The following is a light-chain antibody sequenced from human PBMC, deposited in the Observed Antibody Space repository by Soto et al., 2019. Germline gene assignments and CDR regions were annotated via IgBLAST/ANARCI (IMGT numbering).Light chain of an antibody. CDR2: EVS. CDR3: SSYAGTNNYV. V-gene: IGLV2-8*01. J-gene: IGLJ1*01. Sequence: QSALTQPPSASGSPGQSVTISCTGTSSDVGAYHYVSWYQQHPGKAPTLIIYEVSQRPSGVPDRFSGSKSSNTASLTVSGLQADDEADYYCSSYAGTNNYVFGTGTKVTV. CDR1: SSDVGAYHY.